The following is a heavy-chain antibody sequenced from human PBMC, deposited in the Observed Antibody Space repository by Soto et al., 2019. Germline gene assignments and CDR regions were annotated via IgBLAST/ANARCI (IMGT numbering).Heavy chain of an antibody. D-gene: IGHD6-19*01. CDR2: IYSIGTT. CDR3: VQTTGWPGFDF. V-gene: IGHV3-66*01. CDR1: GFTFSGYG. J-gene: IGHJ4*02. Sequence: GGSLRLSCAASGFTFSGYGMHWVRQAPGKGLEWVSVIYSIGTTYYADSVKGRFTISRDTSKNTLYLQMNSLRAEDTAVYYCVQTTGWPGFDFWGQGTLVTVSS.